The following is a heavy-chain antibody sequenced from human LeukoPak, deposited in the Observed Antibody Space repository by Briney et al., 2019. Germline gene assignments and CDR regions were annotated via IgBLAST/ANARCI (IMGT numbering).Heavy chain of an antibody. CDR2: ISGSGGST. CDR3: AKDGVGYFDWLWGYFDY. D-gene: IGHD3-9*01. CDR1: GFTFTNYG. Sequence: QPGGTLRLSCEASGFTFTNYGMSWVRQAPGKGLEWVSAISGSGGSTYYADSVKGRFTISRDNSKNTLYLQMNSLRAEDTAVYYCAKDGVGYFDWLWGYFDYWGQGTLVTVSS. J-gene: IGHJ4*02. V-gene: IGHV3-23*01.